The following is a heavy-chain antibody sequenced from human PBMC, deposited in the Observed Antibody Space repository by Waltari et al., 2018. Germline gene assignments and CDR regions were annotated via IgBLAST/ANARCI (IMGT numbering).Heavy chain of an antibody. J-gene: IGHJ4*02. Sequence: QLQLQESGPGLVKPSETLSFPCTVSGGSISSSSYYWGWIRQPPGKGLAWIGSIYYSGSTYYNPSLKSRVTISVDTSKNQFSLKLSSVTAADTAVYYCATKRESSASGFDYWGQGTLVTVSS. CDR1: GGSISSSSYY. D-gene: IGHD6-19*01. V-gene: IGHV4-39*01. CDR2: IYYSGST. CDR3: ATKRESSASGFDY.